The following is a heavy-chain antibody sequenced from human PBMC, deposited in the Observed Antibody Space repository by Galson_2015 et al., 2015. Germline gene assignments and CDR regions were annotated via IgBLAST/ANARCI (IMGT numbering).Heavy chain of an antibody. J-gene: IGHJ4*02. V-gene: IGHV7-4-1*02. D-gene: IGHD6-19*01. CDR2: INGNNGNP. Sequence: SVKVSCKASGYILNGYSLNWVRQAPGQGLEWMGWINGNNGNPTYAQGFTGRFVFSLDTSVSTAYLQITSPKPEDTAVYSCARTSSSGWYTDYWGQGTLVTVSS. CDR1: GYILNGYS. CDR3: ARTSSSGWYTDY.